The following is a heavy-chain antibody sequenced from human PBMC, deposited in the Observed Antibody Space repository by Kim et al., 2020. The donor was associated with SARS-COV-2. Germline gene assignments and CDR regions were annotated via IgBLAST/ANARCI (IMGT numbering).Heavy chain of an antibody. CDR1: GFTFSSYS. Sequence: GGSLRLSCAASGFTFSSYSMNWVRQAPGKGLEWVSSISSSSSYIYYADSVKGRFTISRDNAKNSLYLQMNSLRAEDTAVYYCATRISSSSWVDYWGQGTLVTVSS. D-gene: IGHD6-13*01. J-gene: IGHJ4*02. V-gene: IGHV3-21*01. CDR3: ATRISSSSWVDY. CDR2: ISSSSSYI.